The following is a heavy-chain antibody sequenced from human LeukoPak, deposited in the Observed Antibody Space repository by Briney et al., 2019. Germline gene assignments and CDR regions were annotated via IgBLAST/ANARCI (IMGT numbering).Heavy chain of an antibody. CDR2: ISSSSSYI. J-gene: IGHJ4*02. D-gene: IGHD4-23*01. V-gene: IGHV3-21*01. CDR3: ARDPSDDYGGNSGFDY. CDR1: GFTFSSYA. Sequence: GGSLRLSCAASGFTFSSYAMHWARQAPGKGLEWVSSISSSSSYIYYADSVKGRFTISRDNAKNSLYLQMNSLRAEDTAVYYCARDPSDDYGGNSGFDYWGQGTLVTVSS.